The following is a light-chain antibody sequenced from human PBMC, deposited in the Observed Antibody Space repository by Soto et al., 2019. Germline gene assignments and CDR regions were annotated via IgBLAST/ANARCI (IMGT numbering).Light chain of an antibody. Sequence: DVQMTQSPSSLSASVGDRVTITCRASQDINSYLALYQQKPGNAPKSLIYAASSLQTGVPSRFSGSESGTHFTLTISNLQPEDSATYYCQQYNIYPLTFGGGTKVEI. J-gene: IGKJ4*01. CDR2: AAS. V-gene: IGKV1D-16*01. CDR1: QDINSY. CDR3: QQYNIYPLT.